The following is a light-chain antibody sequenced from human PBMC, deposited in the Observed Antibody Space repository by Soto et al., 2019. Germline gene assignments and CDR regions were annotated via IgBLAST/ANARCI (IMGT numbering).Light chain of an antibody. CDR3: QQYETFSGT. CDR2: DAS. Sequence: DIQMTQSPSSLSASLGDRVTVACRASQGISSYLAWYQQKPGKAPKLLIYDASALPRGVPSRFSGSGSGTKFTLTIASLQPDDFATYYCQQYETFSGTFGPGTKVDIK. J-gene: IGKJ1*01. V-gene: IGKV1-9*01. CDR1: QGISSY.